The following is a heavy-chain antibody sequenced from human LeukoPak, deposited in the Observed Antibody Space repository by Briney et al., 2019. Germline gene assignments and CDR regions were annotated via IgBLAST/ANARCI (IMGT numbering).Heavy chain of an antibody. J-gene: IGHJ6*03. CDR1: GGSFTDYY. CDR3: ESGGDYSNCVPSYYYLDV. CDR2: INHSGST. D-gene: IGHD4-11*01. Sequence: SETLSLTCAVYGGSFTDYYWSWIRQPPGKGLEWIGEINHSGSTNYNPSLKSRVTISVDTSKNQFSLKLSSVTAADTAVYYGESGGDYSNCVPSYYYLDVWGQGTLVTVSS. V-gene: IGHV4-34*01.